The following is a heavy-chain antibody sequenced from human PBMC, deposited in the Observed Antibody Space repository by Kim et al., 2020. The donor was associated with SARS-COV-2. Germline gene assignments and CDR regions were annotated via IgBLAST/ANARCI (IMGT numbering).Heavy chain of an antibody. CDR1: GFTFSNYA. D-gene: IGHD6-19*01. J-gene: IGHJ4*02. CDR2: ISPSGGSS. CDR3: AKVVAGYFDY. Sequence: GGSLRLSCAASGFTFSNYAMRWVRQAPGKGLEWVSAISPSGGSSYYADSVKGRFSISRDNSKNTVYLQMNSLRVEDTAVYYCAKVVAGYFDYWGQGTLVT. V-gene: IGHV3-23*01.